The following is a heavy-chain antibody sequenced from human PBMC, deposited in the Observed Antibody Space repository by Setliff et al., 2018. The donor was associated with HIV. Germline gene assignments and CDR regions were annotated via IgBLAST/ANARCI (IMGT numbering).Heavy chain of an antibody. CDR1: GGSFSGYY. J-gene: IGHJ4*02. Sequence: SETLSLTCAVYGGSFSGYYWSWLRQPPGKGLEWIGEVNHSRRSNYNPSLKSRVSISVDTSKNQFSLRLSSVTAADTAVYYCTRGGSMTTLTTWGQGTLVTVSS. CDR2: VNHSRRS. V-gene: IGHV4-34*01. CDR3: TRGGSMTTLTT. D-gene: IGHD4-4*01.